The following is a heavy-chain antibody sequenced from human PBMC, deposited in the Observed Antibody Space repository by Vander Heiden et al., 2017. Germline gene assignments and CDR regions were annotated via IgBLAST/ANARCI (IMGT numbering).Heavy chain of an antibody. CDR2: INPNSGGT. D-gene: IGHD2-2*01. CDR1: GYTFTGHY. CDR3: AREAGYCSSTSCRSLNWFDP. V-gene: IGHV1-2*02. Sequence: QVQLVQSGAEVTKPGASVKVSCKASGYTFTGHYIPGVRQAPGQGLEWMGWINPNSGGTNYAQKFQGRVTMTRETSISTAYMELSRLRSDDTAVYYCAREAGYCSSTSCRSLNWFDPWGQGTLVTVSS. J-gene: IGHJ5*02.